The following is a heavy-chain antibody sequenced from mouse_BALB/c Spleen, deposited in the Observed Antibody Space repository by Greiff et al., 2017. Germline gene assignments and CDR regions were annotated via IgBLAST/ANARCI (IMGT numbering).Heavy chain of an antibody. D-gene: IGHD4-1*01. CDR2: SRNKANDYTT. Sequence: EVKLMESGGGLVQPGGSLRLSCATSGFTFSDFYMEWVRQPPGKRLEWIAASRNKANDYTTEYSASVKGRFIVSRDTSQSILYLQMNALRAEDTAIYYCARENWDGYFDVWGAGTTVTVSS. CDR3: ARENWDGYFDV. CDR1: GFTFSDFY. J-gene: IGHJ1*01. V-gene: IGHV7-1*02.